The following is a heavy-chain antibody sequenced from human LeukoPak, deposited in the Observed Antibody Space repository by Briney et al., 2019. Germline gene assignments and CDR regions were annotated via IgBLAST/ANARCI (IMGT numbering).Heavy chain of an antibody. D-gene: IGHD3/OR15-3a*01. CDR3: ARDIGELDWSFRGYYYYGMDV. Sequence: RASVKVSCKASGYTLTNFGISWVRQAPGQGLEWMGWISAYNGNTNYAQNLQGRVTMTTDTSTSTAYMELRSLRSDDTAVYYCARDIGELDWSFRGYYYYGMDVWGQGTTVTVSS. V-gene: IGHV1-18*01. J-gene: IGHJ6*02. CDR1: GYTLTNFG. CDR2: ISAYNGNT.